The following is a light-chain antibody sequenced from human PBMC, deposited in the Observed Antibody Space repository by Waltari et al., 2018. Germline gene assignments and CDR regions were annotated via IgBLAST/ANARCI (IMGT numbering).Light chain of an antibody. Sequence: QSVLTQPPSVSGAPGQTITISCTGTRSNIGPGYDAHWYQHLPGTAPNLLILISSRRPSGVPDRFAGSRSGTTASLAIAGLRAEDEADYYCQSYDSSLSGRVFGGGTK. CDR3: QSYDSSLSGRV. CDR1: RSNIGPGYD. J-gene: IGLJ2*01. V-gene: IGLV1-40*01. CDR2: ISS.